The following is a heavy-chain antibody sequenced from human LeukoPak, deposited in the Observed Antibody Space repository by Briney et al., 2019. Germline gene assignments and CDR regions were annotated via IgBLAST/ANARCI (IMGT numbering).Heavy chain of an antibody. D-gene: IGHD7-27*01. J-gene: IGHJ4*02. V-gene: IGHV1-2*02. CDR3: ARSPIGLGFFDY. CDR1: GYTFTGYY. Sequence: ASVKVSCKASGYTFTGYYMHWVRQAPGQGLEWMGWITPNSDGTDYAQKFQGRVTMTRDTSITTAYMELSSLRSDDTAVYYCARSPIGLGFFDYWGQGTLVTVSS. CDR2: ITPNSDGT.